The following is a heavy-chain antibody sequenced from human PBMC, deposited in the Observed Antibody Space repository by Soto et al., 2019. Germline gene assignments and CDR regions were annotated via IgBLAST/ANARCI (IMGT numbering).Heavy chain of an antibody. CDR3: AGTQFDTSGYYPSALEL. D-gene: IGHD3-22*01. J-gene: IGHJ4*02. CDR2: IIPFLGSA. V-gene: IGHV1-69*01. Sequence: QVQLEQSGAEVEKPGSSVKVSCKPSGGTFKSYVLNWVRQAPGQGLEWMGGIIPFLGSADYAQKFQDRVTITEDESTSTAYLELSNLISEDSAVYYCAGTQFDTSGYYPSALELWGQGTLVTVAS. CDR1: GGTFKSYV.